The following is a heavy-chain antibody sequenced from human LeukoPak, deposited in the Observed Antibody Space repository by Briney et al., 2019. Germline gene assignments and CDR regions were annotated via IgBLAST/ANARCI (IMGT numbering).Heavy chain of an antibody. CDR1: GGSLTGYY. J-gene: IGHJ6*02. V-gene: IGHV4-34*01. CDR2: INHSGST. Sequence: SETLSLTCAVYGGSLTGYYWSWIRQPPGKGLEWIGEINHSGSTNYNPSLKSRVTISVDTSKNQFSLKLSSVTAADTAVYYCARVPYCSGGSCNYYYYYGMDVWGQGTTVTVSS. D-gene: IGHD2-15*01. CDR3: ARVPYCSGGSCNYYYYYGMDV.